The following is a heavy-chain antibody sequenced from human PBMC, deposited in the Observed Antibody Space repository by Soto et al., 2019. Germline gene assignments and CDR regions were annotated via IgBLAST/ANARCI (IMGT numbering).Heavy chain of an antibody. CDR1: GYTFTSYA. Sequence: ASVKVSCKASGYTFTSYAMHWGRQAPGQRLEGMGWINAGNGNTKYSQKFQGRVTITRDTSASTAYMELSSLRSEDTAVYYCASHDFWRGSNPYYYYGMDVWGQGTTVTVCS. CDR2: INAGNGNT. D-gene: IGHD3-3*01. CDR3: ASHDFWRGSNPYYYYGMDV. V-gene: IGHV1-3*01. J-gene: IGHJ6*02.